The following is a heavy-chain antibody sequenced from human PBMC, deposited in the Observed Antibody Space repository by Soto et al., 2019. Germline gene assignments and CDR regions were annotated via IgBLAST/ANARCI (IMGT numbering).Heavy chain of an antibody. D-gene: IGHD3-3*01. CDR3: AKGSRGTIFGVVIIGGRRGAPHQNWLDP. J-gene: IGHJ5*02. CDR2: ISGSGGST. V-gene: IGHV3-23*01. CDR1: GFTFSSYA. Sequence: GGSLRLSCAASGFTFSSYAMSWVRQAPGKGLEWVSAISGSGGSTYYADSVKGRFTISRDNSKNTLYLQMNSLRAEDTAVYYCAKGSRGTIFGVVIIGGRRGAPHQNWLDPWGQGTLVTVS.